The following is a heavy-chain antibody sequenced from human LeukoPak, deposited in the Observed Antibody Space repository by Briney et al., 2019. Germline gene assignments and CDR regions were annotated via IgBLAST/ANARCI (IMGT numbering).Heavy chain of an antibody. V-gene: IGHV4-39*01. CDR2: IYYSGTT. CDR1: GGSISSDNYY. CDR3: AKHYMGSSYNHGLDC. J-gene: IGHJ4*02. Sequence: SETLSLTCTVSGGSISSDNYYWGWIRQPPGKGLEWIGSIYYSGTTYYNPSLKSRVAISVDTSKNQFSLKLSSVTAADTALYYCAKHYMGSSYNHGLDCWGQGTLVTVSS. D-gene: IGHD3-10*01.